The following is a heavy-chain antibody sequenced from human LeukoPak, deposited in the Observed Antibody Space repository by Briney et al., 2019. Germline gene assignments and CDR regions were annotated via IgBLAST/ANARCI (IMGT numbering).Heavy chain of an antibody. V-gene: IGHV3-33*01. CDR2: MWNDGITG. CDR3: ARDGSGWSSDY. D-gene: IGHD6-19*01. CDR1: GFNFRDSG. Sequence: PGGSLRLSCAASGFNFRDSGMHWVRQAPGKELEWVAVMWNDGITGKYADSVRGRFSVSRDNSKNTVYLRMDSLRADDTSVYYCARDGSGWSSDYWGQGTLVTVSS. J-gene: IGHJ4*02.